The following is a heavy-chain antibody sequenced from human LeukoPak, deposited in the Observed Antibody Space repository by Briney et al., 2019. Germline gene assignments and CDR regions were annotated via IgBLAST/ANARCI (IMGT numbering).Heavy chain of an antibody. CDR3: TTYYDYVWGSYRPKRNNYFDY. V-gene: IGHV3-15*01. CDR1: GFTFSNAW. J-gene: IGHJ4*02. CDR2: IKSKTDGGTT. Sequence: TGGSLRLSCAASGFTFSNAWMSWVRQAPGKGLEWAGRIKSKTDGGTTDYAAPVKGRFTISRDDSKNTLYLQMNSLKTEDPAVYYCTTYYDYVWGSYRPKRNNYFDYWGQGTLVTVSS. D-gene: IGHD3-16*02.